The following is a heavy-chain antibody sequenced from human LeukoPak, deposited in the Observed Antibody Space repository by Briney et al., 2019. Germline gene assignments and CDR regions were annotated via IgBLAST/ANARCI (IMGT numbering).Heavy chain of an antibody. CDR2: IGGRDGVTT. CDR1: GFTFSSYG. Sequence: GGSLRLSCAASGFTFSSYGMNWVRQAPGKGLEWVSGIGGRDGVTTYYTSSVKGRFTISRDNSKNTLYLQMNSLRAEDTAVYYCARRAGGLARNNWFDPWGQGTLVTVSS. D-gene: IGHD3-16*01. CDR3: ARRAGGLARNNWFDP. V-gene: IGHV3-23*01. J-gene: IGHJ5*02.